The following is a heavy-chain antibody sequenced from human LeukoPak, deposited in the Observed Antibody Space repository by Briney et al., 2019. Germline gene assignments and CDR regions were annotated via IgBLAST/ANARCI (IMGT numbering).Heavy chain of an antibody. J-gene: IGHJ6*03. V-gene: IGHV3-7*01. D-gene: IGHD5-24*01. CDR2: IKQDGSET. CDR3: ARPRRGDTPYHCMDV. CDR1: GFTFNTYW. Sequence: PGGSLRLSCEVSGFTFNTYWMSWVRQAPGKGLEWVANIKQDGSETYYVDSVKGRFTISRDNAKNSLYLQMNSLRDEDTAVYYCARPRRGDTPYHCMDVWGKGTTVTVSS.